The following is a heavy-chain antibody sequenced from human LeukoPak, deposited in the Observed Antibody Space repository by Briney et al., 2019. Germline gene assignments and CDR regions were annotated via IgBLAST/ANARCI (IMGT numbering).Heavy chain of an antibody. CDR3: ARQSIPRYSSSWYYFDY. Sequence: GGSLRLSCAASGFTFSSHAMHWVRQAPGKGLEWVALISYDESNKYYADSVKGRFTISRDNSKNTLYLQMNSLRAEDTAVYYCARQSIPRYSSSWYYFDYWGQGTLVTVSS. J-gene: IGHJ4*02. D-gene: IGHD6-13*01. V-gene: IGHV3-30*04. CDR1: GFTFSSHA. CDR2: ISYDESNK.